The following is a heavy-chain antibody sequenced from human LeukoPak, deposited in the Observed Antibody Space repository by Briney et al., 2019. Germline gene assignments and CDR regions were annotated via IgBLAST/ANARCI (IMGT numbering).Heavy chain of an antibody. Sequence: SETLSLTCTVSGGSISSYYWSWIRQPPGKGLEWIGYIYYSGSTNYNPSLKSRVTISVDTSKNQFSLKLSSVTAADTAVYYCARRLGMRFDYWGQGTLVTVSS. V-gene: IGHV4-59*08. CDR2: IYYSGST. J-gene: IGHJ4*02. D-gene: IGHD7-27*01. CDR3: ARRLGMRFDY. CDR1: GGSISSYY.